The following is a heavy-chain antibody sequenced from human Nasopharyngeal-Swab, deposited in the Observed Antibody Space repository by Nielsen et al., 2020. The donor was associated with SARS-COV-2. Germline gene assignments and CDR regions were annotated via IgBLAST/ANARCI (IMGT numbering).Heavy chain of an antibody. V-gene: IGHV4-59*01. CDR1: GGSISSYH. Sequence: SETLSPTCTVPGGSISSYHCSWIRQLPGKGLEWIGYIYYSGSTNYNPSLKSRVTISVDTSKNQFSLKLSSVTAADTAVYYCARDRRGGDGFDYWGQGTLVTVSS. J-gene: IGHJ4*02. CDR2: IYYSGST. CDR3: ARDRRGGDGFDY. D-gene: IGHD2-21*02.